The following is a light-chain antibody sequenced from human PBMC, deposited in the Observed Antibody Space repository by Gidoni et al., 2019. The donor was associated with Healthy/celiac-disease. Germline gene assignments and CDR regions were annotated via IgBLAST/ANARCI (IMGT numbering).Light chain of an antibody. J-gene: IGKJ2*01. Sequence: DIVMTQSPDSLAVYLRERATINCKSSQRVLYSSNNKNYLAWYQQKPGQPPKLLIYCASTRESGVPDRFSGSGSGTDFTLTISSLQAEDVAVYYCQQYYSTPPYTFGQXTKLEIK. CDR3: QQYYSTPPYT. V-gene: IGKV4-1*01. CDR1: QRVLYSSNNKNY. CDR2: CAS.